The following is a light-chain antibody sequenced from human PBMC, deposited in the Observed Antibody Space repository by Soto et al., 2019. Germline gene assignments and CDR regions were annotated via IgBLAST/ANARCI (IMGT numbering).Light chain of an antibody. V-gene: IGLV2-14*01. CDR2: EVT. Sequence: QSVLAQPSSVSGSPGQSITISCTGTSTDVGGYNYVSWYQHHSGKAPKLLIYEVTNRPSGISDRFFGSKSGNTASLTVSGLQAEDEADYYCVSFAGGTYVFGTGTKLTVL. CDR3: VSFAGGTYV. J-gene: IGLJ1*01. CDR1: STDVGGYNY.